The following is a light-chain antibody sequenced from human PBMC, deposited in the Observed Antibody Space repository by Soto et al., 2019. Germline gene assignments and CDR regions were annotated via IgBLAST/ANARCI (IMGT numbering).Light chain of an antibody. CDR2: AAS. CDR3: QQSHGIPYT. CDR1: QTISTY. V-gene: IGKV1-39*01. J-gene: IGKJ2*01. Sequence: DIQMNQSPSSLSASVGDRVTITCRASQTISTYLNWYQQEPGKAPKLLIYAASSLQSGVPSRFSGSGSGTDVTLNISSLQPEDFAAYYCQQSHGIPYTFGQGTKLEIK.